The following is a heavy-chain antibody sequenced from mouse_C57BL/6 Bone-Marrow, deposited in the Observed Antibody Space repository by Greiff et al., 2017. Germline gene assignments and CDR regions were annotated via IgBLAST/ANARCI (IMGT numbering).Heavy chain of an antibody. CDR2: ISSGGDYI. D-gene: IGHD4-1*01. Sequence: EVMLVESGEGLVKPGGSLKLSCAASGFTFSSYAMSWVRQTPEKRLEWVAYISSGGDYIYYADTVKGRFTISRDNARNTLYLQMSSLKSEDTAMYYFTREGSNGDVYWYFDVWGTGTTVTVSS. V-gene: IGHV5-9-1*02. CDR3: TREGSNGDVYWYFDV. CDR1: GFTFSSYA. J-gene: IGHJ1*03.